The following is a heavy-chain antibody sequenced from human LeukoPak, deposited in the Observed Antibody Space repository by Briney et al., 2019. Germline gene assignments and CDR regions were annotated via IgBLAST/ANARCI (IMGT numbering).Heavy chain of an antibody. CDR3: ARHHSGSFDY. Sequence: SETLPLTCTVSGGSISSSSYYWGWIRQPPGKGLEWIGSIYYSGSTYYNPSLKSRVTISVDTSKNQFSLKLSSVTAADTAVYYCARHHSGSFDYWGQGTLVTVSS. CDR1: GGSISSSSYY. J-gene: IGHJ4*02. D-gene: IGHD3-10*01. V-gene: IGHV4-39*01. CDR2: IYYSGST.